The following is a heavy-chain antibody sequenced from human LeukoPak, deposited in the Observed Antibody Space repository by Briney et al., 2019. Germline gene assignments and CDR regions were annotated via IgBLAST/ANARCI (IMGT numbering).Heavy chain of an antibody. Sequence: SVKVSCKASGVTFSSYTISWGPQAPGQGLEWMGRIIPILGIANYAQKFQGRVTITADKSTSTAYMEVSSLRSEDTGVYYCASGGGFDYWGQGTLVTVSS. V-gene: IGHV1-69*02. D-gene: IGHD3-16*01. CDR1: GVTFSSYT. J-gene: IGHJ4*02. CDR3: ASGGGFDY. CDR2: IIPILGIA.